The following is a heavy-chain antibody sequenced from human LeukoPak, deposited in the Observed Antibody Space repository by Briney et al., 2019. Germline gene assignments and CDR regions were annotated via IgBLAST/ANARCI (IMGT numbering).Heavy chain of an antibody. CDR3: ARWDTTVPTLDY. V-gene: IGHV1-2*02. CDR2: LNPNSGGT. CDR1: GFTFTAYY. J-gene: IGHJ4*02. Sequence: RASLKLSCKASGFTFTAYYMNWVRQAPGHGLEWMGWLNPNSGGTNYPQKFQGRVTMTRDTSISTAYVELSRLRPDDTAVYYCARWDTTVPTLDYWGQGTLVTVSS. D-gene: IGHD1-1*01.